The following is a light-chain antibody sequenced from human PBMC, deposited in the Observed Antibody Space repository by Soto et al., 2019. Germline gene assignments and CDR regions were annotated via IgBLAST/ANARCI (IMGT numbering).Light chain of an antibody. CDR1: QSVSRNF. CDR2: ASS. J-gene: IGKJ2*01. V-gene: IGKV3-20*01. CDR3: HQYGSAPRT. Sequence: EIVLTQSPGTLSLSPGERATLSCRASQSVSRNFLGWYQQKPGQAPRLLIYASSSRATGLPDRFSGSGFGTDFTLPISSLESEDYAVYYCHQYGSAPRTFGQGTKLEIK.